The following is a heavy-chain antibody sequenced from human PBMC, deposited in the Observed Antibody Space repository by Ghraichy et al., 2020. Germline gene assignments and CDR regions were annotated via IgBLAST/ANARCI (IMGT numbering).Heavy chain of an antibody. CDR2: IIPIFGTA. CDR3: ATQRGAIAPRPGTFDY. Sequence: SVKVSCKASGGTFSSYAISWVRQAPGQGLEWMGGIIPIFGTANYAQKFQGRVTITADESTSTAYMELSSLRSEDTAVYYCATQRGAIAPRPGTFDYWGQGTLVTVSS. CDR1: GGTFSSYA. J-gene: IGHJ4*02. V-gene: IGHV1-69*13. D-gene: IGHD2-21*01.